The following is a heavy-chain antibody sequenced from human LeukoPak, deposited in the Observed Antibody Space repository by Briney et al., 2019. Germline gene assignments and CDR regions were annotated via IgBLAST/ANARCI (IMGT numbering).Heavy chain of an antibody. D-gene: IGHD2/OR15-2a*01. Sequence: GGSLRLSCAASGFTFSSYAMHWVRQAPGKGLEWVAVISYDRGNKNYADSVKGRFTISRDNSKNTVYLQMNSLRAEDTAVYYCVSFYETYWGRGTLVTVSS. CDR2: ISYDRGNK. J-gene: IGHJ4*02. CDR3: VSFYETY. V-gene: IGHV3-30-3*01. CDR1: GFTFSSYA.